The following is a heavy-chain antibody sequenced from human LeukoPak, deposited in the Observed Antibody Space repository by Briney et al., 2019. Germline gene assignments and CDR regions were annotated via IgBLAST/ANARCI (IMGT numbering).Heavy chain of an antibody. CDR1: GGSISSYY. J-gene: IGHJ4*02. CDR2: IYYSGST. D-gene: IGHD6-19*01. V-gene: IGHV4-39*07. Sequence: KPSETLSLTCTVSGGSISSYYWGWIRQPPGKGLEWIGSIYYSGSTYYNPSLKSRVTISVDTSKNQFSLKLSSVTAADTAVYYCARVVAVAGTFPDSWGQGTLVTVSS. CDR3: ARVVAVAGTFPDS.